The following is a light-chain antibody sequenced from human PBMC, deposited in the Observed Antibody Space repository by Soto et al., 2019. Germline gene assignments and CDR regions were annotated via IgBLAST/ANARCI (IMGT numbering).Light chain of an antibody. V-gene: IGLV2-14*01. CDR3: NSYTSISTWV. Sequence: QSALTQPASVSGSPGQSISISCTGTSSDVGGYNSVSWYQQHPGKAPKLMIYDVSNRPSGVSNRFSGSKSGNTASLTISGLQAEDEAEYYCNSYTSISTWVFGGGTKLTVL. CDR2: DVS. J-gene: IGLJ3*02. CDR1: SSDVGGYNS.